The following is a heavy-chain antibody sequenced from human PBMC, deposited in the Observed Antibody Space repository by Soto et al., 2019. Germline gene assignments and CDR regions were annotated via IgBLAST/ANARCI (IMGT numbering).Heavy chain of an antibody. CDR3: AIRSIAAAVDFDY. D-gene: IGHD6-13*01. J-gene: IGHJ4*02. V-gene: IGHV4-34*01. CDR2: INHSGST. Sequence: SETLSLTCAVYGWSFSGYYWSWIRQPPGKGLEWIGEINHSGSTNYNPSLKSRVTISVDTSKNQFSLKLSSVTAADTAVYYCAIRSIAAAVDFDYWGQGTLVTVSS. CDR1: GWSFSGYY.